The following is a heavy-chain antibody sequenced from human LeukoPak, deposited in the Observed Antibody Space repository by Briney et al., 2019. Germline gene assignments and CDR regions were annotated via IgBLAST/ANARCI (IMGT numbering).Heavy chain of an antibody. CDR2: ISGSGGST. D-gene: IGHD2-15*01. CDR1: GFTFSSYE. CDR3: AKCHTCGSCYILLN. Sequence: PGGSLRLSCAASGFTFSSYEMSWVRQAPGKGLEWVSAISGSGGSTYYADSVKGRFTISRDNSKNKLYLQMNSLGPEETPVYYCAKCHTCGSCYILLNWGQGTLVTVSS. J-gene: IGHJ4*02. V-gene: IGHV3-23*01.